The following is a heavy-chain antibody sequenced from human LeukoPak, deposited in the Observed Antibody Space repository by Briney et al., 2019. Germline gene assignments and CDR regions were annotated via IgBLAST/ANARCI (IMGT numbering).Heavy chain of an antibody. V-gene: IGHV3-7*01. CDR1: GFTFSSYA. J-gene: IGHJ4*02. Sequence: GGSLRLSCAASGFTFSSYAMSWVRQAPGKGLEWVATIIQDGREKYYVDSVKGRFTISRDNAKNSLYLHMNSLRAEDTAVYYCARVSGSGSYYNPFDYWGQGTLVTVSS. CDR2: IIQDGREK. CDR3: ARVSGSGSYYNPFDY. D-gene: IGHD3-10*01.